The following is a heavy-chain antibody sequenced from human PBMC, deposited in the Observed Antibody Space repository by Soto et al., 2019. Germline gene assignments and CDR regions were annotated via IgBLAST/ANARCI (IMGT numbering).Heavy chain of an antibody. D-gene: IGHD1-1*01. CDR3: AHILIPNSGSRGALDY. Sequence: QITLKESGPTLVKPTQTLTLTCTFSGFSLSTSGVGVGWIRQPPGKALEWLALIYWDDDKRYSPSLKSRLTITKDTCTKLVDLTMTNMDPVDTATYYRAHILIPNSGSRGALDYWGQGTLVTVSS. CDR1: GFSLSTSGVG. J-gene: IGHJ4*02. CDR2: IYWDDDK. V-gene: IGHV2-5*02.